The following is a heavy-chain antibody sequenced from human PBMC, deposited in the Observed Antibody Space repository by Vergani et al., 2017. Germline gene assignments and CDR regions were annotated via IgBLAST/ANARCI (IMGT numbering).Heavy chain of an antibody. Sequence: QVQLVESGGGVVQPGRSLRLSCAASGFTFSSYAMHWVRQAPGKGLEWVAVISYDGSNKYYADSVKGRFTISRDNSKNTLYLQMNSLRAEDTAVYYCAGDKAPVGATLGRAFDIWGQGTMVTVSS. CDR3: AGDKAPVGATLGRAFDI. J-gene: IGHJ3*02. V-gene: IGHV3-30-3*01. D-gene: IGHD1-26*01. CDR2: ISYDGSNK. CDR1: GFTFSSYA.